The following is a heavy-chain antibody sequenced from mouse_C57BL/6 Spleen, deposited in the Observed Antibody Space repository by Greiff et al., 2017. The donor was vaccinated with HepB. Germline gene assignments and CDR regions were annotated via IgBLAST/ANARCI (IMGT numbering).Heavy chain of an antibody. Sequence: QVQLQQSGAELVKPGASVKLSCKASGYTFTSYWMHWVKQRPGQGLEWIGMIHPNSGSTNYNEKFKSKATLTVDKSSSTAYMQLSSLTSEDSAVYYCARGYYGSRPYAMDYWGQGTSVTVSS. CDR3: ARGYYGSRPYAMDY. CDR1: GYTFTSYW. D-gene: IGHD1-1*01. J-gene: IGHJ4*01. CDR2: IHPNSGST. V-gene: IGHV1-64*01.